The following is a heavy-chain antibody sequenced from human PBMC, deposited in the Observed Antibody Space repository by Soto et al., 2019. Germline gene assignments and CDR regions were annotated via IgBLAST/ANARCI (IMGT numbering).Heavy chain of an antibody. CDR2: ISGSGTIT. V-gene: IGHV3-23*01. J-gene: IGHJ5*02. CDR1: GFPFSSRA. CDR3: AEWARYCSGADCRA. D-gene: IGHD2-15*01. Sequence: EVQLLESGGGLVQPGGSLRLSCAASGFPFSSRAMSWVRQAPGKGLEWVSAISGSGTITYYADSVKGRFTNYRDTSKNTLYLQMTSLRADDTAVYYCAEWARYCSGADCRAWCQGTLVTVSS.